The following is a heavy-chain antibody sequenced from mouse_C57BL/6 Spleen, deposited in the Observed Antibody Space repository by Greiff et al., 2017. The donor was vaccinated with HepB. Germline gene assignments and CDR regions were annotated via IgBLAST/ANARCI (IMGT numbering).Heavy chain of an antibody. D-gene: IGHD1-1*01. CDR1: GYSFTGYY. V-gene: IGHV1-42*01. J-gene: IGHJ4*01. Sequence: VQLQQSGPELVKPGASVKISCKASGYSFTGYYMNWVKQSPEKSLEWIGEINPSTGGTTYNQKFKAKATLTVDKSSSTAYMQLKSLTSEDSAVYYCARNYYGSMDYWGQGTSVTVSS. CDR2: INPSTGGT. CDR3: ARNYYGSMDY.